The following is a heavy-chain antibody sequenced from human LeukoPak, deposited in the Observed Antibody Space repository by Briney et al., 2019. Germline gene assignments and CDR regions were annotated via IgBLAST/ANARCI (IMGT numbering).Heavy chain of an antibody. CDR1: GYTLTELS. CDR2: FDPEDGET. J-gene: IGHJ4*02. Sequence: ASVKVSCKVSGYTLTELSMHWVRQAPGKGLEWMGGFDPEDGETIYAQKFQGRVTMTEDTSTDTAYMELSSLRSEDTAVYYCATGHDILTGYTFDYWGQGTLVTVPS. CDR3: ATGHDILTGYTFDY. V-gene: IGHV1-24*01. D-gene: IGHD3-9*01.